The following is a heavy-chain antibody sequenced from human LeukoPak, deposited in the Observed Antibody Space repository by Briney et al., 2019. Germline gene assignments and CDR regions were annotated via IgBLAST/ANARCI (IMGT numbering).Heavy chain of an antibody. D-gene: IGHD3-10*01. CDR3: ARDGRYYGSGVY. Sequence: SETLSLTCTVSGGSINSSSYHWGWIRQPPGKGLEWIGNIYYSGSTYYNPSLKSRVTISVDTSKNQFSLRLSSVTAADTAVYYCARDGRYYGSGVYWGQGTLVTVSS. J-gene: IGHJ4*02. V-gene: IGHV4-39*07. CDR2: IYYSGST. CDR1: GGSINSSSYH.